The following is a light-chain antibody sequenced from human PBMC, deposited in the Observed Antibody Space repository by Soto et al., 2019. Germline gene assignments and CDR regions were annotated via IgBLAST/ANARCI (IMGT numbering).Light chain of an antibody. J-gene: IGKJ2*03. Sequence: EVVLTQSPGTLSLSPGERATLSCRASQSVSSTYFAWYQQKPGQAPRLLMYAASRRETGIPYTFSGSGSGTDFTLTISRLEPEDFAVYYCQQYDSSPYSFGQGTKLEIK. CDR1: QSVSSTY. V-gene: IGKV3-20*01. CDR3: QQYDSSPYS. CDR2: AAS.